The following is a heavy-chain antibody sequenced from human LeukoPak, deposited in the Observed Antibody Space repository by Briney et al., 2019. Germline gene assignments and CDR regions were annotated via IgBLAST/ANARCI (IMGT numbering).Heavy chain of an antibody. CDR1: GGSFSGYY. CDR3: ARDPNYYDSSGYDQGY. CDR2: IYTSGST. J-gene: IGHJ4*02. Sequence: PLETLSLTCAVYGGSFSGYYWSWIRQPAGKGLEWIGRIYTSGSTNYNPSLKSRVTISVDTSKNQFSLKLSSVTAADTAVYYCARDPNYYDSSGYDQGYWGQGTLVTVSS. V-gene: IGHV4-4*07. D-gene: IGHD3-22*01.